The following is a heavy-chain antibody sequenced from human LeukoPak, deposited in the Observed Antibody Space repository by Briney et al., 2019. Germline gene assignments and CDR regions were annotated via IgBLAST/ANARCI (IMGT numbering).Heavy chain of an antibody. CDR3: ARHGIGDAFDI. CDR1: GGSFSGYY. V-gene: IGHV4-34*01. J-gene: IGHJ3*02. CDR2: INHSGST. D-gene: IGHD1-1*01. Sequence: PSETLSLTCAVYGGSFSGYYWSWIRQPPGKGLEWIGEINHSGSTNYNPSLKSRVTISVDTSKNQFSLKLSSVTAADTAVYYCARHGIGDAFDIWGQGTMVTVSS.